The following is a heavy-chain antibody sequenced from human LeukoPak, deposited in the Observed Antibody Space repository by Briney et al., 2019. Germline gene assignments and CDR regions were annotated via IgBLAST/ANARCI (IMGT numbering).Heavy chain of an antibody. D-gene: IGHD6-13*01. CDR3: ARGGIAAADMSFDY. J-gene: IGHJ4*02. CDR1: GYTFTSYY. CDR2: INPIGSST. Sequence: ASVKVSCKASGYTFTSYYMHWVRQAPGQGLEWMGIINPIGSSTRYAQKFQGRVTMTRDTSTSTVYMELSSLRSEDTAVYYCARGGIAAADMSFDYWGEGTLVTVCS. V-gene: IGHV1-46*01.